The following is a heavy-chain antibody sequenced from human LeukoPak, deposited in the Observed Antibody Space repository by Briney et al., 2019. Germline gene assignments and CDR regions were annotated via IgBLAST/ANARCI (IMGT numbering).Heavy chain of an antibody. J-gene: IGHJ4*02. CDR1: GFTFSSYE. CDR2: ISSSGSTI. Sequence: HSGGSLRLSCAASGFTFSSYEMNWVRQAPGNWLEWVSYISSSGSTIYYADSGKGRFNISRDKAKNSLYLQMNSLRAEDTAVYYCARLRWPIDYWGQGTLVTVSS. V-gene: IGHV3-48*03. CDR3: ARLRWPIDY. D-gene: IGHD5-24*01.